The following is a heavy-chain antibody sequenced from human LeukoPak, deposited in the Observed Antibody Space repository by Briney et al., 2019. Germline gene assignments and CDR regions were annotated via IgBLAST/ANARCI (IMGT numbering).Heavy chain of an antibody. CDR3: AKDSRYCSGGSCYYYYYYGMDV. V-gene: IGHV3-23*01. CDR2: ISGSGGST. Sequence: GGSLRLSCAASGFTFSSYAMSWVRQAPGKGLEWVSAISGSGGSTYNADSVKGRFTISRDNSKNTLYLQMNSLRPEDTAVYYCAKDSRYCSGGSCYYYYYYGMDVWGQGTTVTVSS. D-gene: IGHD2-15*01. J-gene: IGHJ6*02. CDR1: GFTFSSYA.